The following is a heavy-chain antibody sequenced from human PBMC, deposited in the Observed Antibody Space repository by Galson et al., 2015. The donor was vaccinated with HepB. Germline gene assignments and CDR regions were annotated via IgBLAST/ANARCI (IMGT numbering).Heavy chain of an antibody. CDR3: ARDFKLIVTGSGSPYYSGMDV. Sequence: SLRLSCAAFGFILTNHTMNWVRQAPGRGLERVSSISRTGNNIYYADSVRGRFTISRDNAKNSLYLQMRSLRAEDTALYYCARDFKLIVTGSGSPYYSGMDVWGQGTTVTVSS. J-gene: IGHJ6*02. D-gene: IGHD2/OR15-2a*01. CDR2: ISRTGNNI. V-gene: IGHV3-21*01. CDR1: GFILTNHT.